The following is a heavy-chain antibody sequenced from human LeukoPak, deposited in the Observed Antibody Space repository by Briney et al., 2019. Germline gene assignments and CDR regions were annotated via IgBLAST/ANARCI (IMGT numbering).Heavy chain of an antibody. V-gene: IGHV1-24*01. CDR1: GYTFTSYY. CDR2: FDPEDGET. Sequence: ASVKVSCKAFGYTFTSYYIHWVRQAPGKGLEWMGGFDPEDGETIYAQKFQGRVTMTEDTSTDTAYMELSSLRSEDTAVYYCSVVDYWGQGTLVSVSS. D-gene: IGHD2-15*01. CDR3: SVVDY. J-gene: IGHJ4*02.